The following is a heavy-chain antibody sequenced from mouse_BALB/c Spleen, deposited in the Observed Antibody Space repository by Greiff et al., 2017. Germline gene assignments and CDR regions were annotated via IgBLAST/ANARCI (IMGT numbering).Heavy chain of an antibody. J-gene: IGHJ4*01. V-gene: IGHV5-17*02. Sequence: EVHLVESGGGLVQPGGSRKLSCAASGFTFSSFGMHWVRQPPEKGLEWVAYISSGSSTIYYADTVKGRFTISRDNPKNTLFLQMTSLRSEDTAMYYCARYTYYAMDYWGQGTSVTVSA. CDR2: ISSGSSTI. CDR3: ARYTYYAMDY. CDR1: GFTFSSFG.